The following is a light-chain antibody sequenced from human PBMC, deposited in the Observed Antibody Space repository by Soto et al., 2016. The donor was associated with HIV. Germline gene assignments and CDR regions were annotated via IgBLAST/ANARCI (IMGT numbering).Light chain of an antibody. V-gene: IGKV1-39*01. CDR3: QQTYSSPLT. CDR1: QSINSY. J-gene: IGKJ4*01. CDR2: AAS. Sequence: DIQMTQSPSSLSASIGDRVSVTCRACQSINSYLSWYQQKLGKAPKLLIYAASSLQSGVPSRFSGSGSGTYFTLTISSLQPEDFATYYCQQTYSSPLTFGGGTKVEI.